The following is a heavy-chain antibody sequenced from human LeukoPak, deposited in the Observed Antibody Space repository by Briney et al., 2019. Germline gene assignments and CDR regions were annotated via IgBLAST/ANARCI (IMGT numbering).Heavy chain of an antibody. D-gene: IGHD2-2*01. CDR3: ARRMGSTSLNWFDP. V-gene: IGHV4-59*01. CDR2: IYYSGST. Sequence: PSETLSLTCTVSGGSISSYYWSWIRQPPGKGLEWTGYIYYSGSTNYNPSLKSRVTISVDTSKNQFSLKLSSVTAADTAVYYCARRMGSTSLNWFDPCGQGTLVTVSS. J-gene: IGHJ5*02. CDR1: GGSISSYY.